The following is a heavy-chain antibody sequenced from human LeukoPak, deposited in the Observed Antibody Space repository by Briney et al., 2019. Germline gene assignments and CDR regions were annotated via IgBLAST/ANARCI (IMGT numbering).Heavy chain of an antibody. V-gene: IGHV1-8*01. D-gene: IGHD2-2*02. CDR2: TNPNSGNT. J-gene: IGHJ6*02. Sequence: PGASVKVSCKASGYTFTSYDINWVRQATGRGLEWMGWTNPNSGNTGYAQKFQGRVTMTRNTSISTAYMELSSLRSEDTAVYYCARGRCSSTSCYSPDYYYGMDVWGQGTTVTVSS. CDR1: GYTFTSYD. CDR3: ARGRCSSTSCYSPDYYYGMDV.